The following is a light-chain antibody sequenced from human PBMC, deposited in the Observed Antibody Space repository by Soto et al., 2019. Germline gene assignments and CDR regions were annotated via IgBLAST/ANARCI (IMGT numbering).Light chain of an antibody. CDR2: AAS. CDR1: QSITSY. Sequence: DIPMTQSPSSLSASAGDRVTITCRASQSITSYLNWYQQKPGKAPKVLIYAASSLQSGVPSRFRGSGSGTDFTLTISSLQPEDFATYYCQQSYTTPYTFGKGTKLEIK. CDR3: QQSYTTPYT. J-gene: IGKJ2*01. V-gene: IGKV1-39*01.